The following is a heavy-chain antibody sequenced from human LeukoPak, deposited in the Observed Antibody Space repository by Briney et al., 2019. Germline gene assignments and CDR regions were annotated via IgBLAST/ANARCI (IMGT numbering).Heavy chain of an antibody. CDR3: ATGPRGVERVAFDI. D-gene: IGHD1-1*01. Sequence: ASVKVSCKVSGYTLTELSMHWVRQAPGKGLEWMGGFDPEDGETICAQKFQGRVTMTEDTSTDTAYMELSSLRSEDTAVYYCATGPRGVERVAFDIWGQGTMVTVSS. CDR2: FDPEDGET. V-gene: IGHV1-24*01. CDR1: GYTLTELS. J-gene: IGHJ3*02.